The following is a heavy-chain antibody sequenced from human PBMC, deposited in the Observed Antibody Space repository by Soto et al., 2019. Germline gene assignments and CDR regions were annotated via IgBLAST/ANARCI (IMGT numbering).Heavy chain of an antibody. D-gene: IGHD2-15*01. CDR3: ARDIVVVVAATLSYYYYGMDV. J-gene: IGHJ6*02. V-gene: IGHV1-46*01. CDR2: INPSGGST. Sequence: ASVKVSCKASGYTFTSYGISWVRQAPGQGLEWMGIINPSGGSTSYAQKFQGRVTMTRDTSTSTVYMELSSLRPEDTAVYYCARDIVVVVAATLSYYYYGMDVWGQGTTVTVSS. CDR1: GYTFTSYG.